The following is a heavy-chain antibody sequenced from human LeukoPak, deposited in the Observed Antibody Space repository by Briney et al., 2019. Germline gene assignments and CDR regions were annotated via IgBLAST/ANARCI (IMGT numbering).Heavy chain of an antibody. J-gene: IGHJ5*02. CDR3: ARNRGGAAAGFDP. CDR1: GGSLTSYY. V-gene: IGHV4-59*01. D-gene: IGHD6-13*01. CDR2: MSYSGST. Sequence: SETLSLTCTVSGGSLTSYYWSWIRQPPGKGLEWIGHMSYSGSTNYNPSLKSRVTISLDTPKNQFPLKLSSVTAADTAVYYCARNRGGAAAGFDPWGQGTLVTVPS.